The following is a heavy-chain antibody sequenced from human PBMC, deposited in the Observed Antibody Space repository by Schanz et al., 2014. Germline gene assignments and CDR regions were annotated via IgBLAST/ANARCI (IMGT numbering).Heavy chain of an antibody. D-gene: IGHD6-13*01. Sequence: QVQLVESGGGVVQPGRSLRLSCGASGFTFSDYGTHWVRQAPGKGLEWVGFISFDGRNTGYAHSVKGRFTISRDNSKNTVNLQMNSLRAEDTAVYYCAKEKEEVAADGSFFDYWGQGTLVTVSS. CDR2: ISFDGRNT. CDR1: GFTFSDYG. V-gene: IGHV3-30*18. J-gene: IGHJ4*02. CDR3: AKEKEEVAADGSFFDY.